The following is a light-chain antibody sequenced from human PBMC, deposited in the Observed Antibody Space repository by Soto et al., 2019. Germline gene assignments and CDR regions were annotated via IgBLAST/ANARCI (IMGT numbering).Light chain of an antibody. CDR3: QSYDSSLYV. V-gene: IGLV1-40*01. J-gene: IGLJ1*01. CDR2: GNS. CDR1: SSNIGAGYD. Sequence: QSVLTQPPSVSVAPVQRVTISCTGSSSNIGAGYDVHWYQQLPGTAPKLLIYGNSNRPSGVPDRFSGSKSGTSASLAITGLQAEDEADYYCQSYDSSLYVFGTGTKVTVL.